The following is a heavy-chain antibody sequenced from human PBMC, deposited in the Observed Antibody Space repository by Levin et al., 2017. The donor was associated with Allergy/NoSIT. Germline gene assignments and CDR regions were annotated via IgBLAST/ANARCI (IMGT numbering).Heavy chain of an antibody. CDR1: GYTFTGYS. CDR3: AQNVQFGEVLALDY. J-gene: IGHJ4*02. Sequence: GESLKISCKASGYTFTGYSMHWVRQAPGQGLEWIGWINPSSGGTNFAHKFQGRVTMTRDTSISTAYMELSRLRSDDTAVYYCAQNVQFGEVLALDYWGQGTLVTVSS. D-gene: IGHD3-10*01. V-gene: IGHV1-2*07. CDR2: INPSSGGT.